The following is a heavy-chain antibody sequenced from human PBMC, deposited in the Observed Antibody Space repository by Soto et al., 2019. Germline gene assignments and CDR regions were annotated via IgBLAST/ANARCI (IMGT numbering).Heavy chain of an antibody. CDR2: ISYDGSNK. V-gene: IGHV3-30*03. CDR3: YTLVVVITTLDY. CDR1: GFTFSSSG. D-gene: IGHD3-22*01. J-gene: IGHJ4*02. Sequence: QVQLVESGGGVVQPGRSLRLSCAASGFTFSSSGMHWVRQAPGKGLEWVAVISYDGSNKFYADSVKGRFTISRDNSKNTLYLQMNSLRAEDTAVYYCYTLVVVITTLDYWGQGTLVTVSS.